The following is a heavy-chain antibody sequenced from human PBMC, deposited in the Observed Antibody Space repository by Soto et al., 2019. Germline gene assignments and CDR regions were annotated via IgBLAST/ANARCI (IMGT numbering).Heavy chain of an antibody. CDR1: GFNFNYYG. J-gene: IGHJ4*02. D-gene: IGHD5-12*01. V-gene: IGHV3-30*18. Sequence: QVQLMESGGGVVQPGRSLRLSCTASGFNFNYYGIHWVRQAPGKGLEWVAVISHDGDNKYYADSVKGRFTISRDNSKNMLYLEMNSLRTEDTAVYYCAKGCGRGYDPCDSWGQGTLVTVSS. CDR3: AKGCGRGYDPCDS. CDR2: ISHDGDNK.